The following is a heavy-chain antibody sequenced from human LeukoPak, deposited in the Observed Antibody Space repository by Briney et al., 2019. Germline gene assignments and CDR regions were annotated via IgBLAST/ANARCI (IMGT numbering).Heavy chain of an antibody. Sequence: ASVKVSCKASGYTFTSYAMHWVRQAPGQRLEWMGWINAGNGNTKYSQKFQGRVTITRDTSASTAYMELSSLRSEDTAVYYCAREGDTVFAFDYWGQGTLVTVSS. CDR2: INAGNGNT. V-gene: IGHV1-3*01. J-gene: IGHJ4*02. D-gene: IGHD3-3*01. CDR3: AREGDTVFAFDY. CDR1: GYTFTSYA.